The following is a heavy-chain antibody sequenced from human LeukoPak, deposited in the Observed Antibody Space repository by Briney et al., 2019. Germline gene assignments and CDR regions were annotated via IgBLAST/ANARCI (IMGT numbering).Heavy chain of an antibody. Sequence: PGGSLRLSCAASGFTFSSYSMNWVRQAPGKGLEWVSSISSSSSYIYYADSVKGRFTISRDNAKNSLYLRMNSLRAEDTAVYYCASAGYSYGYLYYWGQGTLVTVSS. V-gene: IGHV3-21*01. CDR3: ASAGYSYGYLYY. CDR2: ISSSSSYI. CDR1: GFTFSSYS. D-gene: IGHD5-18*01. J-gene: IGHJ4*02.